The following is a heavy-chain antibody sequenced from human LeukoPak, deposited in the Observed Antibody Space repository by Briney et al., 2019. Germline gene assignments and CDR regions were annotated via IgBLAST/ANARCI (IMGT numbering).Heavy chain of an antibody. Sequence: PGGSLRLSCAAYGFTISTKYMNWVRQAPGKGLEWVSVIYSDGNTYYADSVKGRFTISRDNSRNTLYLQMNSLRTEDTAIYYCARSWDARLNFDYWGQGTLVTVSS. CDR3: ARSWDARLNFDY. D-gene: IGHD1-26*01. J-gene: IGHJ4*02. CDR1: GFTISTKY. CDR2: IYSDGNT. V-gene: IGHV3-66*02.